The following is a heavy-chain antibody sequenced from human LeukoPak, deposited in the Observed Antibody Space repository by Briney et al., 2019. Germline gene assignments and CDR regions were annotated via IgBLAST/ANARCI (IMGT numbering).Heavy chain of an antibody. J-gene: IGHJ4*02. Sequence: GGSLRLSCAASGFTFGSYAMSWVRQAPGKGLEWVSAISGGGGRINYADSVKGRFTISRDNSKNTLYLQMNSLRAEDTAVYYCAKISTWVTGVSDYWGQGTPVTVSS. CDR1: GFTFGSYA. CDR3: AKISTWVTGVSDY. D-gene: IGHD6-6*01. CDR2: ISGGGGRI. V-gene: IGHV3-23*01.